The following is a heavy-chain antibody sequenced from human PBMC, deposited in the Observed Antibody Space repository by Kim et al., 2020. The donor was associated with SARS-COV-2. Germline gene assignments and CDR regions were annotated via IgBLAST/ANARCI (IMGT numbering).Heavy chain of an antibody. D-gene: IGHD3-10*01. CDR2: I. CDR3: AREENRGAFEI. V-gene: IGHV3-48*02. Sequence: IYYADSVKGRFTISRDSATNSMYLQMNSLRDEDTAVYYCAREENRGAFEIWGQGTMVTVSS. J-gene: IGHJ3*02.